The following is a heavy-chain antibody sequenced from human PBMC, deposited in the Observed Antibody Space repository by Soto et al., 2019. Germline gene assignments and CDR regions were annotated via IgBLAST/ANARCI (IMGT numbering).Heavy chain of an antibody. CDR2: IIPMFGTA. Sequence: QVPLVQFGAEVKKPESSVKVSCKAPGGTFSTYAISWVRQAPGQGLEWMGGIIPMFGTANYAQRFQDRVTITADESTNTVYMELSSLRSEDTAVYFCASGIQLWLRRINNGYSGWGQGTLVTVSS. D-gene: IGHD5-18*01. CDR3: ASGIQLWLRRINNGYSG. V-gene: IGHV1-69*12. CDR1: GGTFSTYA. J-gene: IGHJ4*02.